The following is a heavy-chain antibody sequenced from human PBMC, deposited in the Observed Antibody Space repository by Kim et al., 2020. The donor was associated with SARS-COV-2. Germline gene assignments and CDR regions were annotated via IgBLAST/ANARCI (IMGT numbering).Heavy chain of an antibody. D-gene: IGHD6-13*01. V-gene: IGHV4-34*01. CDR1: GGSFSGYY. Sequence: SETLSLTCAVYGGSFSGYYWSWIRQPPGKGLEWIGEINHSGSTNYNPSLKSRVTISVDTSKNQLSLKLSSVTAADTAVYYCARGQMAAGTSGDWFDPWGQGTLVTVSS. CDR3: ARGQMAAGTSGDWFDP. J-gene: IGHJ5*02. CDR2: INHSGST.